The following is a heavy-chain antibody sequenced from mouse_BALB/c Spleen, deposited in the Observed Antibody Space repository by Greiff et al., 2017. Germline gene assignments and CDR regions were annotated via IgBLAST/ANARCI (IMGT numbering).Heavy chain of an antibody. CDR1: GFTFSDYY. CDR3: ARGFYGSSYDY. Sequence: EVQRVESGGGLVKPGGSLKLSCAASGFTFSDYYMYWVRQTPEKRLEWVATISDGGSYTYYPDSVKGRFTISRDNAKNNMYLQMSSLKSEDTAMYYCARGFYGSSYDYWGQGTTLTVSS. V-gene: IGHV5-4*02. J-gene: IGHJ2*01. D-gene: IGHD1-1*01. CDR2: ISDGGSYT.